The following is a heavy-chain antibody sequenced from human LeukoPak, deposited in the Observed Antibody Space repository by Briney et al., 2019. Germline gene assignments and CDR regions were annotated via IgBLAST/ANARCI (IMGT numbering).Heavy chain of an antibody. D-gene: IGHD6-19*01. Sequence: PGGSLRLSCAASGFTFSSYEMTWVRQAPGKGLEWVSYISSSGSTIYYADSVKGRFTISRDNAKNSLYLQMNSLRAEDTAVYYCATYVSVAGTLDYWGQGTLVTVSS. CDR1: GFTFSSYE. CDR3: ATYVSVAGTLDY. CDR2: ISSSGSTI. V-gene: IGHV3-48*03. J-gene: IGHJ4*02.